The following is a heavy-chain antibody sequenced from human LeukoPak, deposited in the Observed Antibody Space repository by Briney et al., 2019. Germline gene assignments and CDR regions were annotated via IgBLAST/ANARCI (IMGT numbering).Heavy chain of an antibody. CDR3: ARDRVDSSGSPFDY. CDR1: GYTFTSYY. J-gene: IGHJ4*02. V-gene: IGHV1-46*01. CDR2: INPSGGST. D-gene: IGHD3-22*01. Sequence: GASVKDSCKASGYTFTSYYMNCVRQAPGQGLEWMVIINPSGGSTSYAQKFQGRVTMTRDTSTSTGYMELSSLRSEETAVYYCARDRVDSSGSPFDYWGQGTLVIVSS.